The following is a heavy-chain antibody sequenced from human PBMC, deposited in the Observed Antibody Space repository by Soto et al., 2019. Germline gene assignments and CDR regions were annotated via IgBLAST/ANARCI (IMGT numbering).Heavy chain of an antibody. CDR2: IKQDGSEK. Sequence: GGSKRLSWTASGLHISNYWMSRVRKNTGKGLEWVANIKQDGSEKYYVDSVKGRFTISRDNAKNSLYLQMNSLRAEDTAVYYCARFYYDSSGYLPSPYYYYYGMDVWGQGTTVTVSS. J-gene: IGHJ6*02. CDR3: ARFYYDSSGYLPSPYYYYYGMDV. V-gene: IGHV3-7*04. CDR1: GLHISNYW. D-gene: IGHD3-22*01.